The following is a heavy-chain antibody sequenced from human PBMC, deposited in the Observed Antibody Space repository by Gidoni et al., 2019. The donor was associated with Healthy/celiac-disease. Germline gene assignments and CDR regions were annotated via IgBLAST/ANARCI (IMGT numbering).Heavy chain of an antibody. Sequence: QLQLQESGPGLVKPSETLSLPCTVSGGSISSSSYYWGWIRQPPGKGLEWIGSIYYSGSTYYTPSLKSRVTISVDTSKNQFSLKLSSVTAADTAVYYCARELRYFDWLSAWGNGMDVWGQGTTVTVSS. CDR3: ARELRYFDWLSAWGNGMDV. CDR1: GGSISSSSYY. CDR2: IYYSGST. D-gene: IGHD3-9*01. J-gene: IGHJ6*02. V-gene: IGHV4-39*07.